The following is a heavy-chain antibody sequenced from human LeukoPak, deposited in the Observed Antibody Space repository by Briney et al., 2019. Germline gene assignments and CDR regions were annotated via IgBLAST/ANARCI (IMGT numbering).Heavy chain of an antibody. CDR2: INRSGST. J-gene: IGHJ5*02. V-gene: IGHV4-30-2*01. D-gene: IGHD6-13*01. CDR1: GGSISSGGYY. Sequence: SQTLSLTCAVSGGSISSGGYYWSWIRQPPGKGLEWIGEINRSGSTNYNPSLKSRVTISVDTSKNQFSLKLSSVTAADTAVYYCARGTLFTIAAAGTRFDPWGQGTLVTVSS. CDR3: ARGTLFTIAAAGTRFDP.